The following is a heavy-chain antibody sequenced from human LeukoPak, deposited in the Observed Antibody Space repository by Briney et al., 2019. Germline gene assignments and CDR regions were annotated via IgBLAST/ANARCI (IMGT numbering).Heavy chain of an antibody. CDR2: INGDGTTT. CDR1: GFTLSTHW. Sequence: GGSLRLSCAASGFTLSTHWMHWVRQAPGKGLVWVSRINGDGTTTSYADSVKGRFTISRVNAKSTLYLEMDSLRAEDAAIYYCARRWYTGTYYYFDLWGQGTLVTVSS. J-gene: IGHJ4*02. CDR3: ARRWYTGTYYYFDL. V-gene: IGHV3-74*01. D-gene: IGHD1-26*01.